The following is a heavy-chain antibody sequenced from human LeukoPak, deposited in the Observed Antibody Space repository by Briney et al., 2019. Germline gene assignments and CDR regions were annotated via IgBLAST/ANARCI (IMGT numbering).Heavy chain of an antibody. Sequence: ASVKVSCKASGYTFTSYGISWVRQAPGQGLEWMGWISAYNGNTNYAQKLQGRVTMTTDTSTSTAYMELRSLRSDDTAVYYCARGHHLKYYDILTGRRPYNWFDPWGQGTLVTVSS. D-gene: IGHD3-9*01. CDR3: ARGHHLKYYDILTGRRPYNWFDP. CDR1: GYTFTSYG. J-gene: IGHJ5*02. V-gene: IGHV1-18*01. CDR2: ISAYNGNT.